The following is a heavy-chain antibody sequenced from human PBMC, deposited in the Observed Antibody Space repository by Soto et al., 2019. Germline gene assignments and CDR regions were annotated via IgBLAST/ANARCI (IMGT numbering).Heavy chain of an antibody. J-gene: IGHJ4*02. Sequence: SMKVSCNASGGTFGSYAISWVRQAPGQGLEWVGGIIPIFGTANYAQKFQGRVTITADKSTSKAYMELSSLRSEDTAVYYCASPYYYDSSGYYFRVGSYIHXWGQVTMVTVSX. V-gene: IGHV1-69*06. CDR2: IIPIFGTA. D-gene: IGHD3-22*01. CDR3: ASPYYYDSSGYYFRVGSYIHX. CDR1: GGTFGSYA.